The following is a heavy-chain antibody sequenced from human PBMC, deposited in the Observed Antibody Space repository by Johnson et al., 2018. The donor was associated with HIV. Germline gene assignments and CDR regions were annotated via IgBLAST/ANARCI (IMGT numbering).Heavy chain of an antibody. J-gene: IGHJ3*01. CDR1: GFTFSSYG. CDR3: ARDAVIRSGWYNVDAFDV. D-gene: IGHD6-19*01. V-gene: IGHV3-30*03. Sequence: QVLLVESGGGVVQAGRSLRLSCAASGFTFSSYGLHWVRQAPGTGLAWVAVISNDGSNKFYADSVKGRFTISRDNSKNTLYLQMNSLRAEDTAVYYCARDAVIRSGWYNVDAFDVWGQGTMVTVSS. CDR2: ISNDGSNK.